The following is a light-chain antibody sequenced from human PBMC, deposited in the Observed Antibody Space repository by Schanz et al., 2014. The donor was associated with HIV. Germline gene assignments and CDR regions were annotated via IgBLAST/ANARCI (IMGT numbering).Light chain of an antibody. CDR1: QTIYSW. CDR3: QQSDTFPYT. Sequence: DIQMTQSPSTLSASVGDRVTITCRASQTIYSWLAWYQQKPGRAPNLLIYQASTLETGVPSRFSASGSGTEFTLTISNLQPDDFATYYCQQSDTFPYTFGQGTKLEIK. V-gene: IGKV1-5*03. CDR2: QAS. J-gene: IGKJ2*01.